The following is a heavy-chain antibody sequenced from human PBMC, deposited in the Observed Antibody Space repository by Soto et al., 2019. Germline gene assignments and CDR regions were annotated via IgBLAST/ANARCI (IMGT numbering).Heavy chain of an antibody. CDR3: ARKRRITMVRERPGWFDP. Sequence: QVQLQQWGAGLLKPSETLSLTCAVYGGSFSGYYWSWIRQPPGKGLEWIGEINHSGSTNYNPSLKSRFTISVDTSKNQFSLKLSSVTAADTAVYYCARKRRITMVRERPGWFDPWGQGTLVTVSS. CDR2: INHSGST. CDR1: GGSFSGYY. J-gene: IGHJ5*02. V-gene: IGHV4-34*01. D-gene: IGHD3-10*01.